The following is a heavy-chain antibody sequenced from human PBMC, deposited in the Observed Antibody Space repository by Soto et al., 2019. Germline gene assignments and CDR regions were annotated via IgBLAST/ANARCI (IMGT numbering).Heavy chain of an antibody. Sequence: GGSLRLSCVASGFTFSDYWMHWVRQAPGKGLVWVAIISSDGNTKYYTDSVKGRFTISRDNSKNTLFLQMNSLRAEDTAVYYCARDAMSQSSSWSLTFDYWGQGTLVTVSS. CDR1: GFTFSDYW. J-gene: IGHJ4*02. CDR2: ISSDGNTK. V-gene: IGHV3-30-3*01. D-gene: IGHD6-13*01. CDR3: ARDAMSQSSSWSLTFDY.